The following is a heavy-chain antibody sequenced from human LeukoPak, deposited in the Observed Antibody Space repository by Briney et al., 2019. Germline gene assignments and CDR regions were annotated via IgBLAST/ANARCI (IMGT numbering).Heavy chain of an antibody. V-gene: IGHV3-21*01. D-gene: IGHD6-19*01. CDR3: VKNGWLDY. CDR1: GFTFSSQN. CDR2: ISTSGDST. Sequence: PGGSLRLSCAASGFTFSSQNVNWARQAPGKGLEWVAYISTSGDSTKYADSVEGRFTISRDNVENSLYLLMNSLRVDDTAVYYCVKNGWLDYWGQGIVVTVSS. J-gene: IGHJ4*02.